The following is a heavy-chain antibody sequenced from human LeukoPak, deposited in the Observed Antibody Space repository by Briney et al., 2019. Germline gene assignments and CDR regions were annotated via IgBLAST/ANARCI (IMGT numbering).Heavy chain of an antibody. V-gene: IGHV4-39*07. CDR2: ISYGGST. D-gene: IGHD1-26*01. CDR1: GGSIRSSNYD. J-gene: IGHJ6*03. Sequence: SETLSLTCTVSGGSIRSSNYDWGCIRQPPGKGREWIGSISYGGSTYYNPSLKSRVTLSVDTSKNQFSLKLSSVTAADTAVYYCARDGRGSGWELVCGANYYFYMDVWGKGTTGTVSS. CDR3: ARDGRGSGWELVCGANYYFYMDV.